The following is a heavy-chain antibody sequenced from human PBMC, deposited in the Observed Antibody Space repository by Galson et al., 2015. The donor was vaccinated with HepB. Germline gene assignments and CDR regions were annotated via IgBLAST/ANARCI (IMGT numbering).Heavy chain of an antibody. CDR2: INREGSVT. CDR1: EFALSGYC. J-gene: IGHJ4*02. V-gene: IGHV3-74*01. Sequence: SLRLSCAASEFALSGYCMHWVRQVPGKGPVWVSRINREGSVTNYADSVKGRFTISRDNTKNTLYLQMNSLGVDDTAVYYCVRGGTVGAILHYVDSWGQGTLVTVSS. CDR3: VRGGTVGAILHYVDS. D-gene: IGHD2-8*01.